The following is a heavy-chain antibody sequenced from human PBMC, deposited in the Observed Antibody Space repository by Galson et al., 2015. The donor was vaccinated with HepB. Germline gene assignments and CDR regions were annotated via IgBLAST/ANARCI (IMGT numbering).Heavy chain of an antibody. CDR3: ANRVIPAAMVDY. J-gene: IGHJ4*02. V-gene: IGHV3-23*01. D-gene: IGHD2-2*01. Sequence: SLRLSCAASGFTFSSYAMSWVRQAPGKGLEWVSAISGSGGSTYFADSVKGRFTISRDNSKNTLYLQMNSLRAEDTAAYYCANRVIPAAMVDYWGQGTLVTVSS. CDR2: ISGSGGST. CDR1: GFTFSSYA.